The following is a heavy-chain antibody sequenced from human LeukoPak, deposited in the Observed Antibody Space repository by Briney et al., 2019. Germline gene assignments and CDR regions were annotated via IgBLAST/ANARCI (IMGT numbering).Heavy chain of an antibody. CDR1: GFTFSSYA. D-gene: IGHD6-19*01. CDR2: ISGSGGRS. V-gene: IGHV3-23*01. CDR3: ARGGRERYSSGWTDAFDI. J-gene: IGHJ3*02. Sequence: PGGSLRLSCAASGFTFSSYAMSWVRQAPGKGLEWVSGISGSGGRSYYADSVKGRFTISRDTSKNTLYLQMNSLSSEDTAVYYCARGGRERYSSGWTDAFDIWGQGTMVTVSS.